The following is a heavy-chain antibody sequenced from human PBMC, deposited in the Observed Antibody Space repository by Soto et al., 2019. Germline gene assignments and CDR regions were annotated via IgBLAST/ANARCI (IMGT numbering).Heavy chain of an antibody. CDR1: GGTFSSYA. CDR2: IIPIFGTA. CDR3: ARVHCSGGSCYPHGMDV. D-gene: IGHD2-15*01. V-gene: IGHV1-69*13. J-gene: IGHJ6*02. Sequence: ASVKVSCKASGGTFSSYAISWVRQAPGQGLEWMGGIIPIFGTANYAQKFQGRVTITADESTSTAYMELSSLRSEDTAVYYCARVHCSGGSCYPHGMDVWGQGTTVTVSS.